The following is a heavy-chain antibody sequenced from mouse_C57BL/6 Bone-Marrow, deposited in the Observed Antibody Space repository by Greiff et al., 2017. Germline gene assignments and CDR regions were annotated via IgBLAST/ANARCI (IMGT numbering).Heavy chain of an antibody. J-gene: IGHJ2*01. CDR3: ARKRWLLQDD. Sequence: VQLQQSGAELVRPGTSVKVSCKASGYAFTNYLIEWVKQRPGQGLEWIGVINPGSGGTNYNEKFKVKATLTADKSSSTAYMQLSSLTSEDSAVLFCARKRWLLQDDWGKGTTLTVSS. V-gene: IGHV1-54*01. D-gene: IGHD2-3*01. CDR2: INPGSGGT. CDR1: GYAFTNYL.